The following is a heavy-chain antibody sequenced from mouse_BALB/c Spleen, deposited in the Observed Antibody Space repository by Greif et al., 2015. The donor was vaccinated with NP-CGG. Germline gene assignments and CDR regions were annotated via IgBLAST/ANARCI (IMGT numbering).Heavy chain of an antibody. D-gene: IGHD1-1*01. Sequence: VNVKQSGPELVKPGASMKISCKASGYSFTGYTMNWVKQSHGKNLEWIGLINPYNGGTSYNQKFKGKATLTVDKSSSTAYMERLRLTSDDAAVYYCARGRNYGSSPYAMDYWGQGTSVPVSS. J-gene: IGHJ4*01. CDR1: GYSFTGYT. CDR2: INPYNGGT. CDR3: ARGRNYGSSPYAMDY. V-gene: IGHV1-18*01.